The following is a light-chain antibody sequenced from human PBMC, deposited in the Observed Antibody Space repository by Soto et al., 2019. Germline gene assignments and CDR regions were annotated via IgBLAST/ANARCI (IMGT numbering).Light chain of an antibody. Sequence: EIVLTQSPATLSLAPGERASLSCRASQSVSNYLAWYQQKPGQAPRLLIYAASDRATGIPDRFSGSGSGTDFTLTISRLEPEDFAVYYCHQYNSWPSWTFGQGTKVDIK. V-gene: IGKV3-11*01. CDR2: AAS. CDR3: HQYNSWPSWT. J-gene: IGKJ1*01. CDR1: QSVSNY.